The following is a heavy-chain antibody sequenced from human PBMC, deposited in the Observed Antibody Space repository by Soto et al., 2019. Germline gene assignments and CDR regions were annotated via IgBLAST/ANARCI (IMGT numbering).Heavy chain of an antibody. V-gene: IGHV4-61*01. CDR2: IYYSGST. D-gene: IGHD1-26*01. Sequence: QVQLQESGPGLVKPSETLSLTCTVSGGSVSSGSYYWSWIRQPPGKGLEWIGYIYYSGSTNYNSSLKRRVTISVDTSKNQFARNLSSVTAADTAVYYCARGGGGTYYYFDYWGQGTLVTVSS. CDR1: GGSVSSGSYY. CDR3: ARGGGGTYYYFDY. J-gene: IGHJ4*02.